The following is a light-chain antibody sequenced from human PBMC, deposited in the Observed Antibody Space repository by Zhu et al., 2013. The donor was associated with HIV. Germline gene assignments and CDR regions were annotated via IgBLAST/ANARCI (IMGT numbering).Light chain of an antibody. Sequence: SYELTQPPSVSVSPGQTASITCSGDKLGDKYACWYQQKPGQAPVLVVYDDSDRPPGIPERFSGSNSGNTATLTISRVEAGDEADYYCQVWDSSSDHPGTFGGGTKLTVL. J-gene: IGLJ3*02. CDR1: KLGDKY. CDR2: DDS. V-gene: IGLV3-21*02. CDR3: QVWDSSSDHPGT.